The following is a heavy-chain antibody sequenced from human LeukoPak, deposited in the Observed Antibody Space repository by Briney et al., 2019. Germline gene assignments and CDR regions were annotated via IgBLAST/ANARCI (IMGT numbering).Heavy chain of an antibody. V-gene: IGHV1-69*01. J-gene: IGHJ4*02. Sequence: GSSVKVSCKASGGTFSSYAISWVRQAPGQGLEWMGGIIPIFGTANYAQKFQGRVTITADESTSTAYMELSSLRSEDTAVYYCARGGGDIVVVPAAIAPFDYWGQGTLATVSS. CDR1: GGTFSSYA. CDR3: ARGGGDIVVVPAAIAPFDY. CDR2: IIPIFGTA. D-gene: IGHD2-2*02.